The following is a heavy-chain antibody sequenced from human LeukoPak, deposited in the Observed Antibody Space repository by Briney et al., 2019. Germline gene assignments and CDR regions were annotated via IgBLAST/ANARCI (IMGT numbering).Heavy chain of an antibody. CDR2: IYYSGST. D-gene: IGHD3-22*01. CDR1: GGSISSYY. V-gene: IGHV4-59*01. CDR3: ARVFYDSSGYYLDY. Sequence: PSETLSLTCTVSGGSISSYYWSWIRQPPGKGLEWIGYIYYSGSTNYNPSLKSRVTISVDTSKNQFSLKLSPVTAADTAVYYCARVFYDSSGYYLDYWGQGTLVTVSS. J-gene: IGHJ4*02.